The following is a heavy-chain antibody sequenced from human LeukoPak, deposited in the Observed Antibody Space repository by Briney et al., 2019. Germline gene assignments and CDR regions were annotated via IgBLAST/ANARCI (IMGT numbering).Heavy chain of an antibody. CDR3: ARGPNSMDV. J-gene: IGHJ6*02. CDR1: RDSVSSNSAT. CDR2: TYYRSKWYN. Sequence: LQTLSLTCAISRDSVSSNSATWNWIRQPPSRGFEWLGRTYYRSKWYNECAVSVKSRITINPDTSKNQFSLQLNSVTPEDTAPYYCARGPNSMDVWGQGTTVTVSS. D-gene: IGHD1/OR15-1a*01. V-gene: IGHV6-1*01.